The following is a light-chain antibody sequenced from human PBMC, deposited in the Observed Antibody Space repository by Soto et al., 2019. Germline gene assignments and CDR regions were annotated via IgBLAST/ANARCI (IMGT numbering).Light chain of an antibody. CDR1: SSDIGGYNY. Sequence: QSALTQPASVSGSPGQSITISCAGTSSDIGGYNYVSWYQQHPGKAPKVMINEVNNRPSGVSNRFSGSKSGNTASLTISGLQAEDEADYYCSSFTISSTLYVFGTGTKLTVL. J-gene: IGLJ1*01. V-gene: IGLV2-14*01. CDR2: EVN. CDR3: SSFTISSTLYV.